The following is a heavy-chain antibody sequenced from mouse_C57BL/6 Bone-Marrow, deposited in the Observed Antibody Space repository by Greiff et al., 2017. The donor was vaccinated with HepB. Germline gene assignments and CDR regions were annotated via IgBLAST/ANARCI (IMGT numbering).Heavy chain of an antibody. D-gene: IGHD1-1*01. CDR2: IDPENGDT. V-gene: IGHV14-4*01. CDR3: TETTVGYCYFDV. CDR1: GFNIKDDY. J-gene: IGHJ1*01. Sequence: EVQLQQSGAELVRPGASVKLSCTASGFNIKDDYMHWVKQRPEQGLEWIGWIDPENGDTEYASKFQGKATITADTSSNTAYLQLSSLTSEDTAVYYCTETTVGYCYFDVWGAETTVTVSS.